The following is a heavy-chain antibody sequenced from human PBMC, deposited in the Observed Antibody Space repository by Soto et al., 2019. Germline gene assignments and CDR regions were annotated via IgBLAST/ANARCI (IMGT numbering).Heavy chain of an antibody. CDR2: ISAYNGNT. Sequence: GASVKVSCKASGYTFTSYGISWVRQAPGQGLEWMGWISAYNGNTNYAQKIQGRVTMTTDTSTSTAYMKLRSLKSDDTTVYYCARDDWFDPWGQGTLVTVSS. CDR3: ARDDWFDP. CDR1: GYTFTSYG. V-gene: IGHV1-18*01. J-gene: IGHJ5*02.